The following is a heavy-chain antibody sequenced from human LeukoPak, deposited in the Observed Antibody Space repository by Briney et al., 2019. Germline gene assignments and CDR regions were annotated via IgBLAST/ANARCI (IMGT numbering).Heavy chain of an antibody. CDR2: ISGSGGST. V-gene: IGHV3-23*01. CDR1: RFTFSSYA. CDR3: AKMATCGGDCYYDY. Sequence: GGSLRLSCAASRFTFSSYAMNWVRQAPGKGLEWVSAISGSGGSTYYADSVKGRFTISRDNSKNTLYLQMNSLRAEDTAVYYCAKMATCGGDCYYDYWGQGTLVTVSS. D-gene: IGHD2-21*02. J-gene: IGHJ4*02.